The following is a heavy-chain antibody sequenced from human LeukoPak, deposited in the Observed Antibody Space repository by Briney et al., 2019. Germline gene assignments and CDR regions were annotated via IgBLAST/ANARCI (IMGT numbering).Heavy chain of an antibody. D-gene: IGHD3-3*01. V-gene: IGHV4-30-2*03. CDR3: ARLSDYDFWSGYFYYFDY. J-gene: IGHJ4*02. CDR2: ISHSGST. Sequence: PSETLSLTCTVSGNSISRGTYFWTWIRQPPGRGLEWIGFISHSGSTDYNASLKSRVTISVDTSKNQFSLKLSSVTAADTAVYYCARLSDYDFWSGYFYYFDYWGQGTLVTVSS. CDR1: GNSISRGTYF.